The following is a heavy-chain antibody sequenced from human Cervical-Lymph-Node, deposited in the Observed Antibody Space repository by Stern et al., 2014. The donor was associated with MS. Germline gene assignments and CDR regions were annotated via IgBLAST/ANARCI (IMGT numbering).Heavy chain of an antibody. J-gene: IGHJ5*02. CDR1: GGTFSSYA. CDR2: IIPIFGTA. Sequence: VQLEESGAEVKKPGSSVKVSCKASGGTFSSYAISWVRQAPGQGLEWMGGIIPIFGTANYAQKFQGRVTITADESTSTAYMELSSLRSEDTAVYYCARVRYDILGAYNWFDPWGQGTLVTVSS. V-gene: IGHV1-69*01. D-gene: IGHD3-9*01. CDR3: ARVRYDILGAYNWFDP.